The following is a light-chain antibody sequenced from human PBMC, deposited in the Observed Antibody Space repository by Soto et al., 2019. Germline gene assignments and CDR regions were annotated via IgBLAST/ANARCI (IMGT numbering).Light chain of an antibody. CDR1: QSVLYSSNNKNY. CDR2: WAS. Sequence: DIVMTQSPDSLAVSLGERATINCKSSQSVLYSSNNKNYLAWYQQKPGQPPKLLIYWASTQQSGVPDRFSGSGTWTDFTLTISSLQDEDVAVYYCQKYYGSTWTFGQGTKVEIK. V-gene: IGKV4-1*01. J-gene: IGKJ1*01. CDR3: QKYYGSTWT.